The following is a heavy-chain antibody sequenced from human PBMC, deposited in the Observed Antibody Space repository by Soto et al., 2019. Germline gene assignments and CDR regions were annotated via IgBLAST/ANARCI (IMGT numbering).Heavy chain of an antibody. D-gene: IGHD4-4*01. Sequence: PSQTLSLTCAISGDSISSNSAAWNWIRQSPSRGFEWLGRTYKRSRWNHDNAVSVKSGIIINPDTSKNQVSLQLNSVTPDDTAVYYCASYRYDYWGQGTVVTVSS. CDR1: GDSISSNSAA. CDR2: TYKRSRWNH. V-gene: IGHV6-1*01. CDR3: ASYRYDY. J-gene: IGHJ4*02.